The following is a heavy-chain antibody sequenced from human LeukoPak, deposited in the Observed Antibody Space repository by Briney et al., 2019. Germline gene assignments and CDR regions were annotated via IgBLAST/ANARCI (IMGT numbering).Heavy chain of an antibody. CDR1: GGSISSGGYY. Sequence: PSETLSLTCTVSGGSISSGGYYWSWIRQHPGKGLEWIGYIYYSRSTYYNPSLKSRVTISVDTSKNQFSLKLSSVTAADTAVYYCARALGVNDILTGPFDYWGQGTLVTVSS. CDR2: IYYSRST. J-gene: IGHJ4*02. V-gene: IGHV4-31*03. D-gene: IGHD3-9*01. CDR3: ARALGVNDILTGPFDY.